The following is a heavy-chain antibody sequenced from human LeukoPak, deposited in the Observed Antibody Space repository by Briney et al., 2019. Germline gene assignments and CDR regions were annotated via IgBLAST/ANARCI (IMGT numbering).Heavy chain of an antibody. V-gene: IGHV4-59*01. Sequence: GSLRLSCAASGFTFDDYGMSWIRQPPGKGLEWIGYIYYSGSTNYNPSLKSRVTISVDTSKNQFSLKLSSVTAADTAVYYCARGGLLRLSAFDIWGQGTMVTVSS. CDR1: GFTFDDYG. CDR3: ARGGLLRLSAFDI. J-gene: IGHJ3*02. D-gene: IGHD3-16*01. CDR2: IYYSGST.